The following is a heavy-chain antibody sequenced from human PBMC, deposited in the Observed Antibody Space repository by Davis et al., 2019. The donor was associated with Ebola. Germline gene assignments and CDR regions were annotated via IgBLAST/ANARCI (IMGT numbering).Heavy chain of an antibody. CDR2: ISGVGGLT. CDR1: GFIFSSFW. D-gene: IGHD2-2*01. J-gene: IGHJ4*02. CDR3: ARGGRVVPTAMPD. Sequence: GESLKISCATSGFIFSSFWMSWVRQAPGKGLEWVSAISGVGGLTYYADSVKGRFTISRDNAKNTLYLQMNSLRAEDTALYYCARGGRVVPTAMPDWGQGTLVTVSS. V-gene: IGHV3-23*01.